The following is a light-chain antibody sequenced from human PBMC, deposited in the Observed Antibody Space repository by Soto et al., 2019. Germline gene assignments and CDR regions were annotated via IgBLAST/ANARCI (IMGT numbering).Light chain of an antibody. J-gene: IGKJ1*01. CDR3: QQYGSSPRT. Sequence: DIVLTQSPGTLSLSPGERATLSCRAGQTVSSSSLAWYQQKPGQAPRLLIFGASTRAAGFPDRFSGSGSGTDFTLTISRLEPEDFAVYYCQQYGSSPRTFGQGTKVEIK. V-gene: IGKV3-20*01. CDR2: GAS. CDR1: QTVSSSS.